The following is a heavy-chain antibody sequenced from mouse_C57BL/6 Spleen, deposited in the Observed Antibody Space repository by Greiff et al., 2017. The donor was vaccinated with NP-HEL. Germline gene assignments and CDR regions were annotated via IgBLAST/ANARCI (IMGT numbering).Heavy chain of an antibody. CDR3: ARTHFHYYGILAY. J-gene: IGHJ3*01. CDR1: GFTFSDYG. V-gene: IGHV5-17*01. Sequence: EVKLMESGGGLVKPGGSLKLSCAASGFTFSDYGMHWVRQAPEKGLEWVAYISSGSSTIYYADTVKGRFTISRDNAKNTVFLQMTSLRSEDTAMYYCARTHFHYYGILAYWGQGTLVTVSA. CDR2: ISSGSSTI. D-gene: IGHD1-2*01.